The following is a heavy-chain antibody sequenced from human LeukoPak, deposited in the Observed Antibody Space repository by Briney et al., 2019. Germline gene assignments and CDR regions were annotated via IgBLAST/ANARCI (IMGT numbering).Heavy chain of an antibody. CDR1: GFTFSSYA. CDR2: ISGSGGST. V-gene: IGHV3-23*01. Sequence: GGSLRLSCAASGFTFSSYAMSWVRQAPGKGLEWVSAISGSGGSTYYADSVKGRFTISRDNSKNTLYLQMNSLRAEDTAVYYCAKAGSSKGTISYYMDVWGKGTTVTVSS. CDR3: AKAGSSKGTISYYMDV. D-gene: IGHD6-13*01. J-gene: IGHJ6*03.